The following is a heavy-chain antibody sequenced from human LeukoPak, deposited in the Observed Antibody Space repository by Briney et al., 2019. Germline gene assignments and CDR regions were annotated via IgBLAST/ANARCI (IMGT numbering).Heavy chain of an antibody. V-gene: IGHV3-74*01. CDR3: ARALGYSYGYGIY. D-gene: IGHD5-18*01. CDR1: GFTFSSYW. J-gene: IGHJ4*02. Sequence: GGSLRLSCAASGFTFSSYWMHWVRQAPGKGLEWVSRINGDESTINYADSVKGRFSVSRDNAKNTLYLQMNSLRAEDSAVYYRARALGYSYGYGIYWGQGTLVTVSS. CDR2: INGDESTI.